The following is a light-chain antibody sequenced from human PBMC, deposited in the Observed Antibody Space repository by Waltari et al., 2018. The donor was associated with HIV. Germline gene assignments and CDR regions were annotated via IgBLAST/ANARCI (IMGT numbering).Light chain of an antibody. V-gene: IGLV3-21*02. J-gene: IGLJ2*01. Sequence: SYVLSQAPSVSVAPGQTASITCGGNNIGSKSVHWYQQKPGQAPVLVVYDDSDRPSGIPERFSGSNAGNTATLTISRVEGGDEGDDCCQVWSNSGDDSGGVFDGGTKLTVL. CDR1: NIGSKS. CDR3: QVWSNSGDDSGGV. CDR2: DDS.